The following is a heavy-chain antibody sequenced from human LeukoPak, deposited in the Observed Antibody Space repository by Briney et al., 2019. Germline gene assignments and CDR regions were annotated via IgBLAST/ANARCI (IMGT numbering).Heavy chain of an antibody. CDR2: ISAYNGNT. CDR3: ASYAQYGSGSYYPFDY. CDR1: GYTLTSYG. Sequence: ASVKVSCTASGYTLTSYGISWVRQAPGQGLEWMGWISAYNGNTNYAQKLQGRVTMTTDTSTSTAYMELRSLRSDDTAVYYYASYAQYGSGSYYPFDYWGQGTLVTVSS. J-gene: IGHJ4*02. D-gene: IGHD3-10*01. V-gene: IGHV1-18*01.